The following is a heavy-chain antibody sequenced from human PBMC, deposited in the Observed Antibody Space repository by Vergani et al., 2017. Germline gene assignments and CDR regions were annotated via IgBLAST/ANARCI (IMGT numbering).Heavy chain of an antibody. CDR2: ISGNNDDV. V-gene: IGHV3-21*02. J-gene: IGHJ3*01. Sequence: VQVVQSGAEVKKPGASVKVSCQASGFTFSHYSMNWVRQAPGKGLEWVSSISGNNDDVYYADSVKGRFTISRDNAKNSLYLDMSSLRAEDTAVYYCVRDVRVSRTWGQGTLVAVSS. CDR3: VRDVRVSRT. CDR1: GFTFSHYS.